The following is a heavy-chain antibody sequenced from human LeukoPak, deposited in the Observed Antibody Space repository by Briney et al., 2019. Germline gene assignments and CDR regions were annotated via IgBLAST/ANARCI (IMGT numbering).Heavy chain of an antibody. Sequence: ASAKVSCKASGGTFSSYAISWVRQAPGQGLEWMGWISAYNGNTNYAQKLQGRVTMTTDTSTSTAYMELRSLRSDDTAVYYCARDCSSTSCYWGQGTLVTVSS. CDR3: ARDCSSTSCY. V-gene: IGHV1-18*01. CDR2: ISAYNGNT. CDR1: GGTFSSYA. D-gene: IGHD2-2*01. J-gene: IGHJ4*02.